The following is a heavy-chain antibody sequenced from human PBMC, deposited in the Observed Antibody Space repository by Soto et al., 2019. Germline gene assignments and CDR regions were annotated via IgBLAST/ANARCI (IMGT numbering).Heavy chain of an antibody. Sequence: ETLSLTCTVSGGSISSYYWSWIRQPPGKGLEWIGYIYYSGSTNYNPSLKSRVTISVDTSKNQFSLKLSSVTAADTAVYYCARLRVEIYYYYYYMDVWGKGTTVTVSS. D-gene: IGHD2-2*01. J-gene: IGHJ6*03. CDR1: GGSISSYY. CDR3: ARLRVEIYYYYYYMDV. V-gene: IGHV4-59*08. CDR2: IYYSGST.